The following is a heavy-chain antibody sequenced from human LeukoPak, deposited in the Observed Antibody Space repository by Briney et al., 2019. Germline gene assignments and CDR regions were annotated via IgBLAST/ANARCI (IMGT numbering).Heavy chain of an antibody. CDR1: GGTFSSYA. CDR2: IIPIFGTA. Sequence: ASVKVSCKASGGTFSSYAISWVRQAPGQGLEWMGGIIPIFGTANYAQKFQGRVTITADESTSTAYMELSSLRSEDTAVYYCARGSGGWYYFDYWGQGTLVTVSS. CDR3: ARGSGGWYYFDY. V-gene: IGHV1-69*13. D-gene: IGHD6-19*01. J-gene: IGHJ4*02.